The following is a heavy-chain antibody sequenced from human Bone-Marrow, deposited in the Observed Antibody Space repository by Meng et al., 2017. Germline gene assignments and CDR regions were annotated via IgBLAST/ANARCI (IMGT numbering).Heavy chain of an antibody. J-gene: IGHJ4*02. V-gene: IGHV3-30*01. CDR3: ARDGVVVAATLSIGIIDY. CDR2: ISYDGSNK. Sequence: GESLKISCAASGFTFSSYAMHWVRQAPGKGLEWVAVISYDGSNKYYADSVKGRFTISRDNSKNTLYLQMNSLRAEDTAVYYCARDGVVVAATLSIGIIDYWGQGTLVTVSS. D-gene: IGHD2-15*01. CDR1: GFTFSSYA.